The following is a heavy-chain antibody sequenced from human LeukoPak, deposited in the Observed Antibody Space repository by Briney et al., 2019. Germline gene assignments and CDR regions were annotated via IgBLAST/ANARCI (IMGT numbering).Heavy chain of an antibody. V-gene: IGHV3-15*01. CDR1: GFTFSSYA. CDR3: TTFGIAVAGTVDY. J-gene: IGHJ4*02. D-gene: IGHD6-19*01. CDR2: IKSKTDGGTT. Sequence: GGSLRLSCAASGFTFSSYAMSGVRQAPGKGLEWVGRIKSKTDGGTTDYAAPVKGRFAISRDDSKNTLYLQMSSLKNEDTAVYYCTTFGIAVAGTVDYWGQGTLVTVSS.